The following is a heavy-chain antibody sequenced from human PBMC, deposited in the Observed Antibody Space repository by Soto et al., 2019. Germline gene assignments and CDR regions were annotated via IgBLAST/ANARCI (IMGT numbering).Heavy chain of an antibody. Sequence: GVSLRLSCAASGLSVSGKKYVAWVRQAPGKGLEWVSALYDVAGSFYSDSVKGRCTTSSDSCKTTVYLQMNDLRPADTAVYYCATWPERENAYDVWGQG. J-gene: IGHJ3*01. D-gene: IGHD1-1*01. CDR2: LYDVAGS. V-gene: IGHV3-53*01. CDR1: GLSVSGKKY. CDR3: ATWPERENAYDV.